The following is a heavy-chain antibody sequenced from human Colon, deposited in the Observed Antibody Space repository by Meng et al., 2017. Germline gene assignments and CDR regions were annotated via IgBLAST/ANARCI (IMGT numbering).Heavy chain of an antibody. CDR1: GDSINYDNL. V-gene: IGHV4-4*02. Sequence: QAHLQEAGPGPVKPSGTLSLTCALSGDSINYDNLWSWLRQHPGKGLEWIGEIHHGRGTNYNPALRSRVTFSLDKSRNQLSLTLTSVTAADTAVYYCARNGFYSLGYWGPGALVTVSS. CDR2: IHHGRGT. J-gene: IGHJ4*02. CDR3: ARNGFYSLGY. D-gene: IGHD3-22*01.